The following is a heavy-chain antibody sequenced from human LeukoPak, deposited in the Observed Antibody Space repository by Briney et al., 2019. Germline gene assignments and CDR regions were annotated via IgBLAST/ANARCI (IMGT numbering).Heavy chain of an antibody. J-gene: IGHJ4*02. CDR2: ISSSGSTI. CDR3: AKSGYNRFDY. CDR1: RFTFCSYE. V-gene: IGHV3-48*03. Sequence: PGGSLRLSCAASRFTFCSYEMNWVRQAPGKGLEWVSYISSSGSTIYYADSVKGRFTISRDNAKNSLYLQMNSLRAEDTAVYYCAKSGYNRFDYWGQGTRVTVSS. D-gene: IGHD5-24*01.